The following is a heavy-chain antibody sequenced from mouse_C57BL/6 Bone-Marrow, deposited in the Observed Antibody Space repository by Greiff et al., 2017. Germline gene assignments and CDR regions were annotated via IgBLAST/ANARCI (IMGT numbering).Heavy chain of an antibody. V-gene: IGHV5-17*01. Sequence: EVQVVESGGGLVKPGGSLKLSCAASGFTFSDYGMHWVRQAPEKGLEWVAYISSGSSTIYYADTVKGRFTISRDNAKNTLFLQMTSLRSEDTAMYYCARDYYGSRAWFAYWGQGTLVTVSA. CDR2: ISSGSSTI. CDR3: ARDYYGSRAWFAY. D-gene: IGHD1-1*01. J-gene: IGHJ3*01. CDR1: GFTFSDYG.